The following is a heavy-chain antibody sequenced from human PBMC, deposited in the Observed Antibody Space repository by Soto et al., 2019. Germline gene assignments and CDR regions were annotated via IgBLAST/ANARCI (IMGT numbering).Heavy chain of an antibody. Sequence: LSLTCTVSGGSISSYYWSWIRQPPGKGLEWIGYIYYSGSTNYNPSLKSRVTISVDTSKNQFSLKLSSVTAADTAVYYCARVTPHSGSSYGNYYYYGMDVWGQGTTVTVSS. V-gene: IGHV4-59*01. CDR1: GGSISSYY. CDR2: IYYSGST. D-gene: IGHD1-26*01. J-gene: IGHJ6*02. CDR3: ARVTPHSGSSYGNYYYYGMDV.